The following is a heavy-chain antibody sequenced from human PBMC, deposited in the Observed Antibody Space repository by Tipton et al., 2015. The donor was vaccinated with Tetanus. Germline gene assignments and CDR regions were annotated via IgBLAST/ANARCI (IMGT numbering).Heavy chain of an antibody. J-gene: IGHJ4*02. D-gene: IGHD3-10*01. CDR2: IDHSGNT. CDR3: ARHSLYYYGSERQPR. CDR1: GGSLSSLL. Sequence: GLVRPSETLSLTCTVSGGSLSSLLWTWTRLSPGKGLEWIGYIDHSGNTNYNPSLRSRVTMSLDTSKNQFSLKVTSVTAADTAVYYCARHSLYYYGSERQPRWGQGTLVTVSS. V-gene: IGHV4-59*11.